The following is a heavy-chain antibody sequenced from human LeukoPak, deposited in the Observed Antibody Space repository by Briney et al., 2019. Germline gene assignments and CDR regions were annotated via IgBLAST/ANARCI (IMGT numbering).Heavy chain of an antibody. J-gene: IGHJ6*02. CDR2: INSDGSST. D-gene: IGHD4-17*01. CDR1: GFTFSSYW. Sequence: GSLRLSCAASGFTFSSYWMHWVRQAPGKGLVWVSRINSDGSSTSYADSVKGRFTISRDNAKNTLYLQMNSLRAEDTAVYYCARDLVGDYVGAYYYYYGMDVWGQGTTVTVSS. V-gene: IGHV3-74*01. CDR3: ARDLVGDYVGAYYYYYGMDV.